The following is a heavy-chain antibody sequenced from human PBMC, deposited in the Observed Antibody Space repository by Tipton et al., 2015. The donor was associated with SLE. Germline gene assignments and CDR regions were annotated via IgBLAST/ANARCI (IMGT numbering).Heavy chain of an antibody. J-gene: IGHJ6*02. CDR3: ARVLGGMDV. Sequence: TLSLTCTVSGGPISSYYWSWIRQPPGKGLEWIGYIYYSGSTNYNPSLKSRVTISVDTSKNHFSLKLSSVTAADTAVYYCARVLGGMDVWGQGTTVTVSS. V-gene: IGHV4-59*01. CDR2: IYYSGST. CDR1: GGPISSYY.